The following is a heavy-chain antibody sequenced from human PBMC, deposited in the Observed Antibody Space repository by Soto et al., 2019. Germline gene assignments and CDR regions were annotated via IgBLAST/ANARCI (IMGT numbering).Heavy chain of an antibody. CDR1: GFTFSSYA. J-gene: IGHJ4*02. CDR2: ISYDGSNK. V-gene: IGHV3-30-3*01. D-gene: IGHD5-18*01. Sequence: GGSLRLSCAASGFTFSSYAMHWVRQAPGKGLEWVAVISYDGSNKYYADSVKGRFTISRDNSKNTLYLQMNSLRAEDTAVYYCARAALQLWFVYWGQGTLVTVSS. CDR3: ARAALQLWFVY.